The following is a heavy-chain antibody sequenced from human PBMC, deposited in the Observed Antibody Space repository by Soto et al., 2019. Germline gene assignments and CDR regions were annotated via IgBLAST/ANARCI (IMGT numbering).Heavy chain of an antibody. CDR1: GFTFTSYA. CDR2: MSGSGGYT. V-gene: IGHV3-23*01. Sequence: GGSLRLSCAASGFTFTSYAMSWVRQAPGKGLEWVSAMSGSGGYTYYADSVKGRLTISRGSSKNTLYLQMNSLRVEDTAVYYCAKELGGGSYWDSHYYGMDVWGQGTTVTVSS. J-gene: IGHJ6*02. D-gene: IGHD1-26*01. CDR3: AKELGGGSYWDSHYYGMDV.